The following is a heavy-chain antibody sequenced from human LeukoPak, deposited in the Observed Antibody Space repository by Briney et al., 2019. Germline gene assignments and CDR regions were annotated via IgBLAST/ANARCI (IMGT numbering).Heavy chain of an antibody. CDR2: ISGSGGST. J-gene: IGHJ4*02. CDR1: GFTFSSYA. V-gene: IGHV3-23*01. D-gene: IGHD3-22*01. CDR3: AKDVRASGSPYFDY. Sequence: GGSLRLSCAASGFTFSSYAMSWVRQAPGKGLEWVSAISGSGGSTYYADSVKGRFTISRDDSKNTLYLQMNSLRAEDTAVYYCAKDVRASGSPYFDYWGQGTLVTVSS.